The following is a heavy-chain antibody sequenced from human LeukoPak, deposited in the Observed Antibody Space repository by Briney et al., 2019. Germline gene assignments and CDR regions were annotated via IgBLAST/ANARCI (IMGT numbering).Heavy chain of an antibody. CDR1: GYTFTSYG. J-gene: IGHJ4*02. V-gene: IGHV1-18*01. D-gene: IGHD1-26*01. CDR2: ISAYNGNT. Sequence: ASVKVSCKASGYTFTSYGISWVRQAPGQGLEWMGWISAYNGNTNYAQKLQGRVTMTTDTSTSTAYMELRSLRSDDTAVYYCARAPWELRTYTGFFDYWGQGSLVTVSS. CDR3: ARAPWELRTYTGFFDY.